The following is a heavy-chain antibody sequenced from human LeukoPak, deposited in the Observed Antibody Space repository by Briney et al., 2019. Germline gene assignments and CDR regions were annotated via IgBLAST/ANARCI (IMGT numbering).Heavy chain of an antibody. V-gene: IGHV1-18*01. CDR3: ARDLAWGYVEQRLGWLDP. D-gene: IGHD1/OR15-1a*01. CDR1: GYIFTDYG. J-gene: IGHJ5*02. CDR2: ISAYNGNT. Sequence: ASVKVSCKASGYIFTDYGITWVRQAPGQGLEWMGWISAYNGNTNYAQKFQGRFTMTTDTSTTTAYMELRSLRFDDTAVYYCARDLAWGYVEQRLGWLDPWGRGALVTVSS.